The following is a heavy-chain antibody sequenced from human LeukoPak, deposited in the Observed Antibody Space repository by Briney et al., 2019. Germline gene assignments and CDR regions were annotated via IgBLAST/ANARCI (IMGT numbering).Heavy chain of an antibody. V-gene: IGHV3-23*01. CDR1: GFTFSSYA. J-gene: IGHJ1*01. CDR3: AKDSGDWSSGYPEYFQH. CDR2: ISGSGGST. D-gene: IGHD3-22*01. Sequence: GGSLRLSCAASGFTFSSYAMSWVRQAPGKGLEWVSAISGSGGSTYYADSVKGRFTISRDNSKNTMYLQMNSLRAEDTAVYYCAKDSGDWSSGYPEYFQHWGQGTLVTVSS.